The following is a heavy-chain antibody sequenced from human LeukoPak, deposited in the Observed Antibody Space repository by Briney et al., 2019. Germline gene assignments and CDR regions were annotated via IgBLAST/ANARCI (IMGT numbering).Heavy chain of an antibody. CDR2: IIPILGIA. J-gene: IGHJ5*02. CDR3: ARDVMSGIVVVVAATGWFDP. CDR1: GGTFSSYA. Sequence: SVKVSCKASGGTFSSYAISWVRQAPGQVLEWMGRIIPILGIANYAQKFQGRVTITADKSTSTAYMELSSLRSEDTAVYYCARDVMSGIVVVVAATGWFDPWGQGTLVTVSS. D-gene: IGHD2-15*01. V-gene: IGHV1-69*04.